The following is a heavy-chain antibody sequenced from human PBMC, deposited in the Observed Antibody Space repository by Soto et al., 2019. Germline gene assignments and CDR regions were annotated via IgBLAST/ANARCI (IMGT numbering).Heavy chain of an antibody. J-gene: IGHJ4*02. CDR1: GGTFSSYV. CDR2: IIPMFGTT. V-gene: IGHV1-69*13. CDR3: AREALGATWDY. D-gene: IGHD1-26*01. Sequence: QVQLVQSGAEVKRPGSSVKVSCKASGGTFSSYVFGWVRQTPGQGLEWMGRIIPMFGTTDYAQKFQGRVTISADESTTTAYMDLSSLRSDDTAVYYCAREALGATWDYWGQGTLVTVSS.